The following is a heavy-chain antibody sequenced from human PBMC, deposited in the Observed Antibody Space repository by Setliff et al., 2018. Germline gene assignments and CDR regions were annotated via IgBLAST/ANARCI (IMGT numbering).Heavy chain of an antibody. D-gene: IGHD3-22*01. Sequence: GGSLRLSCAASGFTFSDYSMNWVRQAPGKGLEWVSDISSSSSTIYYADSVKGRFTISRDNAQNSLYLQMNSLRAEDTAVYYCARDRSAYYYDSTGYYPKGYFDFRGQGTLVTVSS. V-gene: IGHV3-48*01. CDR2: ISSSSSTI. CDR1: GFTFSDYS. CDR3: ARDRSAYYYDSTGYYPKGYFDF. J-gene: IGHJ4*02.